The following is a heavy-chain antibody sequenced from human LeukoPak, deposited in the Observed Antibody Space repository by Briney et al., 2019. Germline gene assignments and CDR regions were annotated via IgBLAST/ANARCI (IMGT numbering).Heavy chain of an antibody. CDR3: AKDFGCSSTSCYRELDY. CDR1: GFTFSRYG. V-gene: IGHV3-30*02. D-gene: IGHD2-2*02. J-gene: IGHJ4*02. CDR2: IRYDGSNK. Sequence: GGSLRLSCAASGFTFSRYGMHWVRQAPGKGLEWVAFIRYDGSNKYYADSVKGRFTISRDNSKNTLYLQMNSLRAEDTAVYYCAKDFGCSSTSCYRELDYWGQGTLVTVSS.